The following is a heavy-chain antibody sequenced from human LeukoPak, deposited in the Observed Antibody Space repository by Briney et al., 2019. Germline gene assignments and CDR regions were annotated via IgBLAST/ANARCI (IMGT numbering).Heavy chain of an antibody. V-gene: IGHV1-69*13. J-gene: IGHJ5*02. CDR3: ARDRRTVAAAGHLWFDP. Sequence: GASVKVSCKASGYTFTSYDFNWVRQAPGQGLEWMGGIIPIFGTANYAQKFQGRVTITADESTSTAYMELSSLRSEDTAVYYCARDRRTVAAAGHLWFDPWGQGTLVTVSS. D-gene: IGHD6-13*01. CDR1: GYTFTSYD. CDR2: IIPIFGTA.